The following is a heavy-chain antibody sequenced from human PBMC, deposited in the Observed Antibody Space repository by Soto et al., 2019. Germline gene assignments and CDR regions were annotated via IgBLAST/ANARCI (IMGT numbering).Heavy chain of an antibody. CDR3: ARHGEGEARPRYYYYGMDV. D-gene: IGHD6-6*01. V-gene: IGHV4-39*01. J-gene: IGHJ6*02. Sequence: QLQLQESGPGLVKPSETLSLTCTVSGGSISSSSYYWGWIRQPPGKGLEWIGSIYYSGRTYYNPSLKSRVTISVDTSKNQSSLKLSSVTAADTAVYYCARHGEGEARPRYYYYGMDVWGQGTTVTVSS. CDR2: IYYSGRT. CDR1: GGSISSSSYY.